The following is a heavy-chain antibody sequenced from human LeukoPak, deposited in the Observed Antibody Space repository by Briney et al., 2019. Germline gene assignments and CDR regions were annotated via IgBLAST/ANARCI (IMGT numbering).Heavy chain of an antibody. CDR1: GFTFSNAW. D-gene: IGHD4-23*01. V-gene: IGHV3-15*01. CDR2: IKSKTDGGTT. Sequence: GGSLRLSCAASGFTFSNAWMSWVRQAPGKGLEWVGRIKSKTDGGTTDYAAPVKGRFTISRDDSKNTLYLQMNSLKTEDTAVYYCTTDYGGNSREDYWGQGTLVTVSS. J-gene: IGHJ4*02. CDR3: TTDYGGNSREDY.